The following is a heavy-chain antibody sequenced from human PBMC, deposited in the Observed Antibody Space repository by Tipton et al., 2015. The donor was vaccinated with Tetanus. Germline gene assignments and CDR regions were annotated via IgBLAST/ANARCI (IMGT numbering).Heavy chain of an antibody. V-gene: IGHV4-30-2*01. CDR2: IFRTGST. Sequence: TLSLTCTVSGASVRSGGSFLSWIRQPPGKGLECIGYIFRTGSTTYNPSLKSRVSISVDTSENQFSLNLNSVTAADTAVYYCARGRNWGTDYWGQGILVTVSS. CDR1: GASVRSGGSF. CDR3: ARGRNWGTDY. J-gene: IGHJ4*02. D-gene: IGHD7-27*01.